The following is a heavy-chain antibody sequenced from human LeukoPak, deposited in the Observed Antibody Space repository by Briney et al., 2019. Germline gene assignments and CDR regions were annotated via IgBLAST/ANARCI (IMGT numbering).Heavy chain of an antibody. Sequence: ASVKVSCKASGYTFTSYAISWVRQAPGQGLEWMGWISVYNGNTNYAQKLQGRVTMTTDTFTSTAYMELRSLRSDDTAVYYCARVGLQFIQPDYYYYMDVWGKGTTVTVSS. CDR1: GYTFTSYA. D-gene: IGHD5-24*01. J-gene: IGHJ6*03. CDR2: ISVYNGNT. V-gene: IGHV1-18*01. CDR3: ARVGLQFIQPDYYYYMDV.